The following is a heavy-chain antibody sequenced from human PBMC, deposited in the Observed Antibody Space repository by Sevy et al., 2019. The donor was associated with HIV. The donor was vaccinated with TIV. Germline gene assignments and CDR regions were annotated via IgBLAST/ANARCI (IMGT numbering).Heavy chain of an antibody. CDR1: GGSVSSGSYY. CDR3: ARASIEGATDY. CDR2: IYYSGST. V-gene: IGHV4-61*01. D-gene: IGHD1-26*01. J-gene: IGHJ4*02. Sequence: SETLSLTCTVSGGSVSSGSYYWSWIRQPPGKGLEWIGYIYYSGSTNYNPSLKSRVTISVDTSKNQFSLKLSSVTAADTAVYYCARASIEGATDYWGQGTLVTVSS.